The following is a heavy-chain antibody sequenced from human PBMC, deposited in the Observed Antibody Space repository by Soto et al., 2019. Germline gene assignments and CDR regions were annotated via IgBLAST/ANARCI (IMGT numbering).Heavy chain of an antibody. CDR3: ARTRSFTLGFYYDGMDV. J-gene: IGHJ6*02. CDR2: IYPGDSDT. CDR1: GYSFASYW. D-gene: IGHD6-6*01. V-gene: IGHV5-51*01. Sequence: GEFLKISCQGSGYSFASYWIGWVRQMPGKDLEWMGIIYPGDSDTRCSPSFQGQVTISADKSLRTAYLQWTSLKASDTALYYCARTRSFTLGFYYDGMDVWGQGTTVTVS.